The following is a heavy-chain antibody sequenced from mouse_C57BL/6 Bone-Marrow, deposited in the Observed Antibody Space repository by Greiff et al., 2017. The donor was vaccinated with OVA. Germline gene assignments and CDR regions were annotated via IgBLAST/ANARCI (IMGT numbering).Heavy chain of an antibody. Sequence: EVQLVESGGDLVKPGGSLKLSCAASGFTFSSYGMSWVRQTPDKRLEWVATISSGGSYTYYPDRVTGRFNISRDNDKNTRYLQKSRLKCEDAAMYYCARLITGTWFAYWGQGTLVTVSA. CDR3: ARLITGTWFAY. CDR2: ISSGGSYT. CDR1: GFTFSSYG. J-gene: IGHJ3*01. V-gene: IGHV5-6*01. D-gene: IGHD1-1*01.